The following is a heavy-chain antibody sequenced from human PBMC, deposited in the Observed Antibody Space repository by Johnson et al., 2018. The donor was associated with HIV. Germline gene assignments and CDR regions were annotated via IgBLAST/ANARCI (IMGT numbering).Heavy chain of an antibody. Sequence: VQLVESGGGLIQLGGSLRLSCAASGFTVSSNYMSWVRQAPGKGLEWVSRINSDGSSTNYADSVKGRFTISRDNSKNTLYLQMNSLRAEDTAVYYCARATVESAFDIWGQGTMVTVSS. J-gene: IGHJ3*02. CDR2: INSDGSST. V-gene: IGHV3-53*01. CDR1: GFTVSSNY. CDR3: ARATVESAFDI. D-gene: IGHD4-23*01.